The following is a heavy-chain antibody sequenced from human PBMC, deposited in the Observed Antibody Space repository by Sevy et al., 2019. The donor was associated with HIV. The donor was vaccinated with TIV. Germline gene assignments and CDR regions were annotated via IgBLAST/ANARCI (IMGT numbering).Heavy chain of an antibody. J-gene: IGHJ6*02. Sequence: GGSLRLSCAASGFTFHSYWMSWVRQAPGKGLEWVANIKQDGSKKYYVDSVKGQFTISRDNSQNSLFLQMNTLRAEDTAVYYWAREGSPYDTYYYYYGMDVWGQGTTVTVSS. CDR3: AREGSPYDTYYYYYGMDV. CDR2: IKQDGSKK. CDR1: GFTFHSYW. V-gene: IGHV3-7*01. D-gene: IGHD5-12*01.